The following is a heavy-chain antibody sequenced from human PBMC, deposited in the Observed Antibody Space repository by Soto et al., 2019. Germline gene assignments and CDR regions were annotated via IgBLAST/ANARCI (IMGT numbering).Heavy chain of an antibody. CDR1: GFTFSSYA. Sequence: PGGSLRLSCAASGFTFSSYAMSWVRQAPGKGLEWVSAISGSGGSTYYADSVKGRFTISRDNSKNTLYLQMNSLRAEDTAVYYCAKDAYYDILTGYYYYYYGMDVWGQGTTVTVSS. D-gene: IGHD3-9*01. J-gene: IGHJ6*02. CDR3: AKDAYYDILTGYYYYYYGMDV. V-gene: IGHV3-23*01. CDR2: ISGSGGST.